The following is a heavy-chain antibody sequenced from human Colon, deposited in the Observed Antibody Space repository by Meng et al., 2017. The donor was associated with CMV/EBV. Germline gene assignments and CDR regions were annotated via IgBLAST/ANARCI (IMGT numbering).Heavy chain of an antibody. J-gene: IGHJ3*02. CDR2: IIAILKIA. D-gene: IGHD2-2*01. Sequence: SVKVSCKASGGPLNSYAISWVRWAPGQGLEWMGGIIAILKIANYAQKFQGRLTVTADRPTSAVYMELSSLTSEDTAVYFCVGGGGSQEIVVVPAFDIWGQGTMVTVSS. V-gene: IGHV1-69*10. CDR3: VGGGGSQEIVVVPAFDI. CDR1: GGPLNSYA.